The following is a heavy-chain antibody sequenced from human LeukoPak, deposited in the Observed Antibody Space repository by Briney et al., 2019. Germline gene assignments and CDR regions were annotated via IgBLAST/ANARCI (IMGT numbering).Heavy chain of an antibody. CDR2: LSSGGLTI. J-gene: IGHJ4*02. V-gene: IGHV3-48*03. CDR3: ARDFDYGDYIDF. Sequence: YLSSGGLTIFYADPVKGRFTISRDNTKNSIFLDMTNLRAEDTAVYYCARDFDYGDYIDFWGQGTLVAVSS. D-gene: IGHD4/OR15-4a*01.